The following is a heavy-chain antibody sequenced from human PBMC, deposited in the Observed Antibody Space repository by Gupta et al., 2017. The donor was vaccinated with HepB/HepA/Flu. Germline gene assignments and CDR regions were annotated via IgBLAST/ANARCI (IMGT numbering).Heavy chain of an antibody. J-gene: IGHJ4*02. CDR1: GFTFSTYG. V-gene: IGHV3-48*02. CDR2: ISNSGSPI. Sequence: EVQQVESGGGLGHPGGSLRLSCVASGFTFSTYGMYWFRQAAGKGLEWVSHISNSGSPIYYADSVRCRFTISRDNAKNSLLLEMNSLRDEDTAIYYCARGTVDYWGQGTLVTVSS. CDR3: ARGTVDY.